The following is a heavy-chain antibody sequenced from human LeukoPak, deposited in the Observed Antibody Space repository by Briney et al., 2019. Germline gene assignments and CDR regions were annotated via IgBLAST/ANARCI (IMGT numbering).Heavy chain of an antibody. Sequence: GGSLRLSCAASGFTFSNYAMSWVRQAPGMGLEWVSSISGSGGSTNYADSVKGRFTISRDNSKNTLYLQMNSLRAEDTAVYYCAKDRDFRGVRGVLFDYWGQGTLVTVSS. V-gene: IGHV3-23*01. D-gene: IGHD3-10*01. CDR2: ISGSGGST. CDR3: AKDRDFRGVRGVLFDY. J-gene: IGHJ4*02. CDR1: GFTFSNYA.